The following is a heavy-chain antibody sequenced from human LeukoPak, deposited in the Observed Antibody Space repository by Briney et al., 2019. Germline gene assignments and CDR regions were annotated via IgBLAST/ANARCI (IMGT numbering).Heavy chain of an antibody. CDR2: IWYDGSNK. CDR3: ARDILSGSSSLDY. Sequence: GGSLRLSCAASGFTFSSYGMHWVRQAPGKGLEWVAVIWYDGSNKYYADSVKGRFTISRDNSKNTLYLQMNSLRAEDTAVYYCARDILSGSSSLDYWGQGTLVTVSS. CDR1: GFTFSSYG. D-gene: IGHD1-26*01. J-gene: IGHJ4*02. V-gene: IGHV3-33*01.